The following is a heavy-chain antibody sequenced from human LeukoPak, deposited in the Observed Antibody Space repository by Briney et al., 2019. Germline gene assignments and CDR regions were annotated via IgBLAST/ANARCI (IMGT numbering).Heavy chain of an antibody. D-gene: IGHD2-15*01. V-gene: IGHV4-59*01. CDR2: IYYSGST. CDR3: ARGSLVSGYCYYMDV. J-gene: IGHJ6*03. CDR1: GGSISSYY. Sequence: SETLSLTCTVSGGSISSYYWSWIRQPPGKGLEWIGYIYYSGSTNYNPSLKSRVTISVDTSKNQFSLKLSSVTAADTAVYYCARGSLVSGYCYYMDVWGKGTTVTVSS.